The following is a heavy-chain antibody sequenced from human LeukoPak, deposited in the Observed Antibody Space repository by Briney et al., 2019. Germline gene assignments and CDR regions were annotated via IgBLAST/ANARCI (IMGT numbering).Heavy chain of an antibody. CDR1: GGSISSSSYY. J-gene: IGHJ4*02. CDR3: ATGHYYGSGSYGY. Sequence: SETLSLTCTVSGGSISSSSYYWGWIRQPPGKGLEWIGSIYYSGSTYYNPSLKRRVTISVDTSKNQFSLKLSSVTAADTAVYYCATGHYYGSGSYGYWGQGTLVTVSS. V-gene: IGHV4-39*01. CDR2: IYYSGST. D-gene: IGHD3-10*01.